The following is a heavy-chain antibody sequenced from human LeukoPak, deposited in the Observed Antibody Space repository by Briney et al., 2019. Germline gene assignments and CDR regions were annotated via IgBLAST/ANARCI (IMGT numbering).Heavy chain of an antibody. CDR2: ISWNSGSI. J-gene: IGHJ4*02. Sequence: GGSLRLSCAASGFTFDDYAMHWVRQAPGKGLEWVSGISWNSGSIGYADSVKGRFTISRDNAKNSLYLQMNSLRAEDTALYYCARIAAAGGDYFDYWGQGTLVTVSS. CDR1: GFTFDDYA. V-gene: IGHV3-9*01. CDR3: ARIAAAGGDYFDY. D-gene: IGHD6-13*01.